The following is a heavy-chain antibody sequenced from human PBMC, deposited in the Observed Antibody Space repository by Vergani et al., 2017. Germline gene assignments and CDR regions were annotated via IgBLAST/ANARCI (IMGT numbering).Heavy chain of an antibody. CDR3: AESLGYCSSTSCYLGYYYYGMDV. D-gene: IGHD2-2*01. CDR1: GGTFSSSA. CDR2: IIPIFGTA. V-gene: IGHV1-69*01. J-gene: IGHJ6*02. Sequence: QVQLVQSGAEVKKPGSSVKVSCKASGGTFSSSAISWVRQAPGQGLEWMGGIIPIFGTANYAQKFQGRVTITADESTSTAYMELSSLRSEDTAVDYCAESLGYCSSTSCYLGYYYYGMDVWGQGTTVTVSS.